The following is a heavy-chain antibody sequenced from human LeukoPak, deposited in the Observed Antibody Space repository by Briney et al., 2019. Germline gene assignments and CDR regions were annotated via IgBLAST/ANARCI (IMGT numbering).Heavy chain of an antibody. J-gene: IGHJ3*02. CDR2: FKSKAAGGTT. CDR1: GFTFSVTW. Sequence: GGSLRLSCAASGFTFSVTWMSWVRQAPGRGLEWVGRFKSKAAGGTTDYAAPVAGRFTISRDDSKNMLYLQMNSLKTEDTAVYYCTRGAPQADVFAIWGQGTMVTVSS. V-gene: IGHV3-15*01. D-gene: IGHD1-26*01. CDR3: TRGAPQADVFAI.